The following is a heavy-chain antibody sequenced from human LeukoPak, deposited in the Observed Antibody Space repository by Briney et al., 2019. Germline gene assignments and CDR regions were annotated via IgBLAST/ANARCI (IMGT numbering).Heavy chain of an antibody. V-gene: IGHV1-2*02. CDR3: AREGCSGGSCADY. CDR2: INPNSGGT. CDR1: GYTFTSYY. D-gene: IGHD2-15*01. Sequence: GASVKVSCKASGYTFTSYYMHWVRQAPGQGLEWMGWINPNSGGTNYAQKLQGRVTMTTDTSTSTAYMELRSLRSDDTAVYYCAREGCSGGSCADYWGQGTLVTVSS. J-gene: IGHJ4*02.